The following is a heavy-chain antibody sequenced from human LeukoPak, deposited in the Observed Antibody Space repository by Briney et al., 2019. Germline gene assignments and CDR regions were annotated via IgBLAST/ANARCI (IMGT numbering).Heavy chain of an antibody. CDR1: GFTFSSYA. D-gene: IGHD6-13*01. CDR3: ARDPYSSSWLDY. Sequence: GGSLRLSCAASGFTFSSYAMHWVRQAPGKGLEWAAVISYGGSNKYYADSVKGRFTISRDNSKNTLYLQMNSLRAEDTAVYYCARDPYSSSWLDYWGQGTLVTVSS. J-gene: IGHJ4*02. CDR2: ISYGGSNK. V-gene: IGHV3-30*04.